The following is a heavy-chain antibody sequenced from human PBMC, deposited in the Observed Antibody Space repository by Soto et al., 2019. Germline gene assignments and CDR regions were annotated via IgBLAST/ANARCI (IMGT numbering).Heavy chain of an antibody. V-gene: IGHV3-23*01. Sequence: PGGSLRLSCAASGFTFSTYGMSWVRQAPGEGLEWVSAISGSGGSTYYADSVKGRFTISRDNSKNTLYLQMNSLKTEDTAVYYCTRQSGMVRGVKRYYGLDVWGQGTTVTVSS. D-gene: IGHD3-10*01. CDR1: GFTFSTYG. J-gene: IGHJ6*02. CDR2: ISGSGGST. CDR3: TRQSGMVRGVKRYYGLDV.